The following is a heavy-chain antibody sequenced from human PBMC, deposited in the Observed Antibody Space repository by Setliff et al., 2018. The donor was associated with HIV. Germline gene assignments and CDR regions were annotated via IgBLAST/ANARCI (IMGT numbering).Heavy chain of an antibody. Sequence: SETLSLTCAVSGSSISNGYYWGWIRQPPGKGLEWIGYIYYSGSTKHNPSLKSRVTVSVDTSKNQFSLKLSSVTAADTAVYYCARVSCSSWYSIPQYYYYSMDVWGNGTTVTVSS. CDR2: IYYSGST. CDR3: ARVSCSSWYSIPQYYYYSMDV. CDR1: GSSISNGYY. D-gene: IGHD6-13*01. V-gene: IGHV4-61*05. J-gene: IGHJ6*03.